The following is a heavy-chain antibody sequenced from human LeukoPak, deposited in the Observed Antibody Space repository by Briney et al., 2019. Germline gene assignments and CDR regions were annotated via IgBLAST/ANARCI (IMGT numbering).Heavy chain of an antibody. J-gene: IGHJ4*02. CDR3: ARGLRLGEGVQDPFGDY. Sequence: ASGKVSCKASGYTFTGYYMHWVRQAPGQGLEWMGWINPNSGGTNYAQKFQGRVTMTRDTSISTAYMELSRLRSDDTAVYYCARGLRLGEGVQDPFGDYWGQGTLVTVSS. D-gene: IGHD3-16*01. V-gene: IGHV1-2*02. CDR1: GYTFTGYY. CDR2: INPNSGGT.